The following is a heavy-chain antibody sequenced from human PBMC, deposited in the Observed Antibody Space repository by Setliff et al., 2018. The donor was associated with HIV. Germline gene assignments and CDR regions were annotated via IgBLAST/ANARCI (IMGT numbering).Heavy chain of an antibody. CDR3: VRGMTSYDSSGYSIPYYFDY. Sequence: RASVKVSCKASGYTFTSYSLHWVRQAPGQGLEWMGVINPSGGSTAYAENFQGRVTMTRDTSTDTLYMDLSSLTSEDTAVYYCVRGMTSYDSSGYSIPYYFDYWGQGTLVTVSS. J-gene: IGHJ4*02. D-gene: IGHD3-22*01. CDR2: INPSGGST. V-gene: IGHV1-46*01. CDR1: GYTFTSYS.